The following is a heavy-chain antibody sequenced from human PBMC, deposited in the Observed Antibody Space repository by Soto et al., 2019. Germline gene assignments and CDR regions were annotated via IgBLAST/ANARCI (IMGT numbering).Heavy chain of an antibody. Sequence: SETLSLTCTVSGDSISSYYWSWIRQPPGKGLEWIGYIYYSGSTNYNPSLKSRVTISVDTSKNQFSLKLSSVTAADTAVYYCARDLAAGTLAFDIWGQGTMVTVSS. CDR1: GDSISSYY. D-gene: IGHD6-19*01. CDR2: IYYSGST. CDR3: ARDLAAGTLAFDI. J-gene: IGHJ3*02. V-gene: IGHV4-59*01.